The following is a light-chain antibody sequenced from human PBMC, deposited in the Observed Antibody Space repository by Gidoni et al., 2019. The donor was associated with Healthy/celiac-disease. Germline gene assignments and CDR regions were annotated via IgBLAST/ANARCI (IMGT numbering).Light chain of an antibody. Sequence: EIVLTQSPGTLSLSPGERATLSCRASQSVSSSYLAWYQQKPGQAPRLLIYGASSRATGIPDRFSGSGSGTDFTLTICRREPEDFAVYYCQQYGSSPFTFGPGTKVEIK. CDR3: QQYGSSPFT. CDR2: GAS. CDR1: QSVSSSY. J-gene: IGKJ3*01. V-gene: IGKV3-20*01.